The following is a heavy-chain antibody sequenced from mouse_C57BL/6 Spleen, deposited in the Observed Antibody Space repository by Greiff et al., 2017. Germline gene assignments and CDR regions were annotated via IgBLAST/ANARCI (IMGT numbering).Heavy chain of an antibody. CDR3: ARGYYARDD. CDR1: GYTFTDYY. CDR2: INPNNGGT. J-gene: IGHJ2*01. V-gene: IGHV1-26*01. D-gene: IGHD1-1*01. Sequence: EVQLQQSGPELVKPGASVKISCKASGYTFTDYYMNWVKQSHGKSLEWIGDINPNNGGTSYNQKFKGKATLTVDKSSSTAYMELRSLTSEDSAVYYCARGYYARDDWGQGTTLTVSS.